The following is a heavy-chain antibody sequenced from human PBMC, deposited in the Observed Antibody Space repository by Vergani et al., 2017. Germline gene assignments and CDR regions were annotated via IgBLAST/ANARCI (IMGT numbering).Heavy chain of an antibody. CDR3: ARESGGYYYDSSGYYSGGYFDY. J-gene: IGHJ4*02. Sequence: QLQLQASGPGLVKPSETLSLTCTVSGGSISSSSYYWGWIRQPPGKGLEWIGSIYYSGSTYYNPSLKSRVTISVDTSKNQFSLKLSSVTAADTAVYYCARESGGYYYDSSGYYSGGYFDYWGQGTLVTVSS. V-gene: IGHV4-39*07. CDR2: IYYSGST. D-gene: IGHD3-22*01. CDR1: GGSISSSSYY.